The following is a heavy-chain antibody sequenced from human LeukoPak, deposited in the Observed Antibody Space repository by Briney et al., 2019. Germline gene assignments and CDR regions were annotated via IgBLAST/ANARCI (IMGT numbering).Heavy chain of an antibody. V-gene: IGHV3-21*01. CDR1: GFTFSSYS. D-gene: IGHD1-20*01. CDR2: ISSSSSYI. J-gene: IGHJ4*02. CDR3: AREITDHFDY. Sequence: GGSLRLSCAASGFTFSSYSMNWVRQAPGKGLEWVSSISSSSSYIYYADSAKGRFTISRDNAKNSLYLQMNSLRAEDTAVYYCAREITDHFDYWGQGTLVTVSS.